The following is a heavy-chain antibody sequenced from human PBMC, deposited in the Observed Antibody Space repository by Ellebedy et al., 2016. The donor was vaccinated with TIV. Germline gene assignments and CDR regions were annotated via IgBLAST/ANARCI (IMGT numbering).Heavy chain of an antibody. D-gene: IGHD6-13*01. V-gene: IGHV1-46*04. CDR2: INPSTGST. J-gene: IGHJ6*02. CDR1: GYTFSNYF. CDR3: ARQTAAGTGGMDV. Sequence: AASVKVSCKASGYTFSNYFVHWARQAPGQGLEWMGIINPSTGSTTYAQKLQGRLTMTRDTSTSTVYMELSSLRSEDTAVYYCARQTAAGTGGMDVWGQGTTVTVSS.